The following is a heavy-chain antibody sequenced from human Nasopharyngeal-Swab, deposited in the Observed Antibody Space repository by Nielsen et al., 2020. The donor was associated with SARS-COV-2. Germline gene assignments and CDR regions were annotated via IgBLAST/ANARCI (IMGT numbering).Heavy chain of an antibody. Sequence: WIRQPPGKGVESLSIINSGDCRCYGDSVKGRFPISRDNSKNTLYLQMNSLRAEDTAVYYCAKDTRDLDIGVGYYYYYGMDVWGQGTTVTVSS. CDR2: INSGDCR. CDR3: AKDTRDLDIGVGYYYYYGMDV. D-gene: IGHD2-2*03. J-gene: IGHJ6*02. V-gene: IGHV3-53*01.